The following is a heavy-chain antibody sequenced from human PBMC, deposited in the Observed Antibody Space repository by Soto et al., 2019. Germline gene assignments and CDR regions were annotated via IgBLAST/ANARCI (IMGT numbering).Heavy chain of an antibody. CDR2: ISAYNGNT. CDR1: GYTFTGYG. J-gene: IGHJ4*02. CDR3: ARVSRPSLDFGVVIMAPFDY. V-gene: IGHV1-18*01. D-gene: IGHD3-3*01. Sequence: GASVKVSCKASGYTFTGYGISWVRQAPGQGLEWMGWISAYNGNTNYAQKLQGRVTMTTDTSTSTAYMELRSLRSDDTAVYYCARVSRPSLDFGVVIMAPFDYWGQGTLVTVSS.